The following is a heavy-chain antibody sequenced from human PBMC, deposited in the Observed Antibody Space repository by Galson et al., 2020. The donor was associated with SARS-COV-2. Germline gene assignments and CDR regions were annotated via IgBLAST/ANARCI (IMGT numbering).Heavy chain of an antibody. CDR3: ASELLQAMDY. J-gene: IGHJ4*02. V-gene: IGHV3-30*01. D-gene: IGHD1-26*01. Sequence: GGSLRLSCAASGFTFSSYAMHWVRQAPGKGLEWVAVISYDGSNKYYADSVKGRFTISRDNSKNTLYLQMNSLRAEDTAVYYCASELLQAMDYWGQGTLVTVSS. CDR1: GFTFSSYA. CDR2: ISYDGSNK.